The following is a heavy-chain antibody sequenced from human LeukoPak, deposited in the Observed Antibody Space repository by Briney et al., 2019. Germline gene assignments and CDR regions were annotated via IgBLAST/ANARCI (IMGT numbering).Heavy chain of an antibody. CDR3: VRHDYGDLGY. CDR1: GYTFTTYS. J-gene: IGHJ4*02. Sequence: ASVKVSCKASGYTFTTYSMNWVRQAPGQGLEWMGWINTNTGNPTYVQGFTGRFVFSLDTSVSTAYLQISSLKADDTAVYYCVRHDYGDLGYWGQGALVTVSS. V-gene: IGHV7-4-1*02. CDR2: INTNTGNP. D-gene: IGHD4-17*01.